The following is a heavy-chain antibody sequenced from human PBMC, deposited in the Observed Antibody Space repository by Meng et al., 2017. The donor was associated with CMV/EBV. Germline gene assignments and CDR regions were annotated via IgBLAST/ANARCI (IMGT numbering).Heavy chain of an antibody. CDR3: ARDFFSLEWLQYPTAPNWFDP. D-gene: IGHD3-3*01. CDR2: INPSGGST. V-gene: IGHV1-46*01. J-gene: IGHJ5*02. Sequence: ASVKVSCKASGYTFTSYYMHWVRQAPGQGLEWMGIINPSGGSTSYAQKFQGRVTMTRDTSTSTVYMELSSLRSEDTAVYCCARDFFSLEWLQYPTAPNWFDPWGQGTLVTVSS. CDR1: GYTFTSYY.